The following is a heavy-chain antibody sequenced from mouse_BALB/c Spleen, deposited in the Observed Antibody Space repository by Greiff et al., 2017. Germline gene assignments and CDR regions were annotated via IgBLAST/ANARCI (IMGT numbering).Heavy chain of an antibody. J-gene: IGHJ2*01. D-gene: IGHD2-14*01. CDR1: GYTFTSYW. V-gene: IGHV1S41*01. CDR3: ARWGYDGGYYFDY. Sequence: DLVKPGASVKLSCKASGYTFTSYWINWIKQRPGQGLEWIGRIAPGSGSTYYNEMFKGKATLTVDTSSSTAYIQLSSLSSEDSAVYFCARWGYDGGYYFDYWGQGTTLTVSS. CDR2: IAPGSGST.